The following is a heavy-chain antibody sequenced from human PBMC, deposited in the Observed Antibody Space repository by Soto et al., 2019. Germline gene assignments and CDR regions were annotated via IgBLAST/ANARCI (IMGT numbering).Heavy chain of an antibody. V-gene: IGHV3-64D*08. Sequence: PGGSLRLSCSASGFTFSSYAMHWVRQAPGKGLEYVSAISSNGGSTYYADSVKGRFTISRDNSKNTLYLQMSSLRAEDTAVYYCVKDLRPIAAAENNWFDPWGQGTLVTVSS. CDR3: VKDLRPIAAAENNWFDP. CDR1: GFTFSSYA. CDR2: ISSNGGST. J-gene: IGHJ5*02. D-gene: IGHD6-13*01.